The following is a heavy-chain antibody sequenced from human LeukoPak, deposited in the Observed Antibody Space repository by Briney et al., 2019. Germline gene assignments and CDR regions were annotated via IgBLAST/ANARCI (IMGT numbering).Heavy chain of an antibody. D-gene: IGHD3-22*01. J-gene: IGHJ4*02. V-gene: IGHV3-23*01. CDR2: IRASDDTT. Sequence: GGSLRLSCEVFGFTFSTSAMSWVRQAPGKGLEWVSGIRASDDTTYYVNSVRGRFTVSRDNSKNTLYLQVNSLRVEDTAVYYCRFYTSGSDYWGQGTLVTVSS. CDR3: RFYTSGSDY. CDR1: GFTFSTSA.